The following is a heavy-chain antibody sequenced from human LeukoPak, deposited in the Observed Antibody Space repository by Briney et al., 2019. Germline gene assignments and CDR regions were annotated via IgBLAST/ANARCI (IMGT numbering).Heavy chain of an antibody. CDR1: GFTFSSYG. Sequence: LAGGSLRLSCAASGFTFSSYGMTWVRQAPGKGLEWVSYISSSSSTIYYADSVKGRFTISRDNAKNSLYLQLNSLRAEDTAVYYCARRGWFGELFPANYWGQGTLVTVSS. D-gene: IGHD3-10*01. CDR2: ISSSSSTI. V-gene: IGHV3-48*01. J-gene: IGHJ4*02. CDR3: ARRGWFGELFPANY.